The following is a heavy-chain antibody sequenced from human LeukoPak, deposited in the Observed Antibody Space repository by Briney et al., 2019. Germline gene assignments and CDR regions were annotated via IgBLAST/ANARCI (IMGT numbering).Heavy chain of an antibody. V-gene: IGHV3-72*01. CDR1: GFTFSDHY. CDR3: AKSRFQLRVVRGVTDY. J-gene: IGHJ4*02. D-gene: IGHD3-10*01. Sequence: GGSLRLSCAASGFTFSDHYMDWVRQAPGKGLEWVGRTRNKANSYTTVYAASVKGRFTISRDESENSLLLQMNSLKTEDTAVYYCAKSRFQLRVVRGVTDYWGQGTLVTVSS. CDR2: TRNKANSYTT.